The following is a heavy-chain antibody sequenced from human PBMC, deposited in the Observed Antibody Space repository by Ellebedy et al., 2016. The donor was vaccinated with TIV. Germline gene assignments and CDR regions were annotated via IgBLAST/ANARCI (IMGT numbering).Heavy chain of an antibody. CDR1: CGSVSSTRYY. J-gene: IGHJ4*02. V-gene: IGHV4-39*01. Sequence: MPSETLSLTCSVSCGSVSSTRYYWAWLRQPPGNGLEYIGSVYYSGSPYYNPSFKSRVTLSADTSKNQFSLDLRAVTAADTAVYYCARTDPWQPIDDWGQGILVSVSS. CDR3: ARTDPWQPIDD. D-gene: IGHD2-21*02. CDR2: VYYSGSP.